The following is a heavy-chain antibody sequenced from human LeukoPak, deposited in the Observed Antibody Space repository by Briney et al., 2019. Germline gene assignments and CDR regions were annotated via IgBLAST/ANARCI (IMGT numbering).Heavy chain of an antibody. V-gene: IGHV3-53*01. CDR2: IYSGGST. D-gene: IGHD5-18*01. CDR1: GFTVSSNY. CDR3: ASSGYSYGRYFDY. Sequence: GGSLRLSCAASGFTVSSNYMSWVRQAPGKGLEWVSVIYSGGSTYYADSVKGRFTISRDNSENTLYLQMNSLRAEDTAVYYCASSGYSYGRYFDYWGQGTLVTVSS. J-gene: IGHJ4*02.